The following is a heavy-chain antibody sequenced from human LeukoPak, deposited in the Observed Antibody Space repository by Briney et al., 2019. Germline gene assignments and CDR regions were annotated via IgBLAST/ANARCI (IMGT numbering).Heavy chain of an antibody. CDR1: GGSISSYY. Sequence: KTSETLSLTCTVSGGSISSYYWSWIRQPPGKGLEWIGYIYYSGSTNYNPSLKSRVTISVDTSKNQFSLKLSSVTAADTAVYYCARVGVPAANARYGMDVWGQGTTVTVSS. V-gene: IGHV4-59*01. D-gene: IGHD2-2*01. CDR3: ARVGVPAANARYGMDV. J-gene: IGHJ6*02. CDR2: IYYSGST.